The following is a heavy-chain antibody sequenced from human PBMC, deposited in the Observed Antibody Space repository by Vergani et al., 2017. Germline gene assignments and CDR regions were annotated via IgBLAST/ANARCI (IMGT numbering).Heavy chain of an antibody. CDR1: GFTFSSYA. J-gene: IGHJ6*03. CDR2: ISGSGGST. V-gene: IGHV3-23*01. Sequence: EVQLLESGGGLVQPGGSLRLSCAASGFTFSSYAMSWVRQAPGKGLEWVSAISGSGGSTYYADSVKGRFTISRDNSKNTLYLQMNSLRAEDTAVYYCARVFYSSGWFYYYYYYMDAWGKGTTVTVSS. CDR3: ARVFYSSGWFYYYYYYMDA. D-gene: IGHD6-19*01.